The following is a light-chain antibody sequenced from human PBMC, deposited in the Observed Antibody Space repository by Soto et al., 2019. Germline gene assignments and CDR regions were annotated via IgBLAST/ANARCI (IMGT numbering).Light chain of an antibody. V-gene: IGLV2-14*03. CDR1: SSDVGGFNY. Sequence: ALTQPASVSWSPGQSITISCTGTSSDVGGFNYVSWYQQHPGKAPKLMIYDVTNRPSGVSYRFSGSKSGNTASLTISGLQAEDEADYYCNSYTSSSTYVFGTGTKVTVL. CDR3: NSYTSSSTYV. J-gene: IGLJ1*01. CDR2: DVT.